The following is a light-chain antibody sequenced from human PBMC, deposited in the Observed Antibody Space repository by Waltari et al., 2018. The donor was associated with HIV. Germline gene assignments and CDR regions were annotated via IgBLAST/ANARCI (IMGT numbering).Light chain of an antibody. J-gene: IGLJ2*01. CDR2: DND. CDR3: GTWDSSLSAMV. Sequence: QSVLTQPPSVSAALGQKVTISCSGSSSNIGKSYVSWYQQVPETAPKLLIYDNDKRPSGIPDRFSGSKSGTSATLGITGLQTGDEADYYCGTWDSSLSAMVFGGGTKLTVL. V-gene: IGLV1-51*01. CDR1: SSNIGKSY.